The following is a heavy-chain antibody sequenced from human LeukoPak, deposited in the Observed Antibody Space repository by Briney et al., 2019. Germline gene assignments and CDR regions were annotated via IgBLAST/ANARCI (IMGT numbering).Heavy chain of an antibody. Sequence: QSGGSLRLSCAASRFTFSSYEMNWVRRAPGKGLNWISHISSSGSTIFYADSVKGRFTISRANAKNSLYLQMNSLRVEDRVFYYWGGAFFFGDVFSFDFGGRGFLVSVPS. CDR3: GGAFFFGDVFSFDF. CDR2: ISSSGSTI. D-gene: IGHD2-21*01. J-gene: IGHJ4*02. V-gene: IGHV3-48*03. CDR1: RFTFSSYE.